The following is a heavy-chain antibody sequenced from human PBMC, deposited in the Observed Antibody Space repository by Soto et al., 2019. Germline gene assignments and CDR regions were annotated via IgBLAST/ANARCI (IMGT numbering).Heavy chain of an antibody. J-gene: IGHJ3*02. CDR3: ARGTYDYVWGSYRYSDAFDI. Sequence: QVQLVQSGAEVKKPGASVKVSCKASGYTFTSYGISWVRQAPGQGLEWMGWISAYNGNTNYAQKLQGRVTMTTDTSTGTAYMELSSLRSDDTAVNYCARGTYDYVWGSYRYSDAFDIWGQGTMVTVSS. D-gene: IGHD3-16*02. CDR2: ISAYNGNT. V-gene: IGHV1-18*01. CDR1: GYTFTSYG.